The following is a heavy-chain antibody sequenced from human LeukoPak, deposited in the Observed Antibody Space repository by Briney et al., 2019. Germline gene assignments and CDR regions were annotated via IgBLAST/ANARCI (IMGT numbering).Heavy chain of an antibody. J-gene: IGHJ6*02. Sequence: PSETLSLTCAVYGGSFSGYYWSWIRQPPGKGLEWIGEINHSGSTNYNPSLKSRVTISVDTSKNQFSLKLSSVTAADTAVYYCARGIGYFNYYYYGMDVWGQGTTVTVSS. CDR2: INHSGST. CDR1: GGSFSGYY. CDR3: ARGIGYFNYYYYGMDV. D-gene: IGHD3-22*01. V-gene: IGHV4-34*01.